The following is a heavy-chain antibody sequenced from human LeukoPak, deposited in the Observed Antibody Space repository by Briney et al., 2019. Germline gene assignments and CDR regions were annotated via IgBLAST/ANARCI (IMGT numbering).Heavy chain of an antibody. V-gene: IGHV1-2*06. J-gene: IGHJ4*02. CDR1: GYTFTGYY. CDR3: ARVFCSSTSCYAPYYFDY. D-gene: IGHD2-2*01. CDR2: INPNSGGT. Sequence: PGASVKVSCKASGYTFTGYYMHWVRQAPGQGLEWMGRINPNSGGTNYAQKFQGRVTMTRDTSISTAYMELSRLRSDDTAVYYCARVFCSSTSCYAPYYFDYWGQGTLVTVS.